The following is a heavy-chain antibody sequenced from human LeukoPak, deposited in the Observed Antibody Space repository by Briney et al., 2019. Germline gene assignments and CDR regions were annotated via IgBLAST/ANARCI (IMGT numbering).Heavy chain of an antibody. V-gene: IGHV4-61*01. D-gene: IGHD6-13*01. Sequence: PSETLSLTCTVSGGSVNSGTFYWSWIRQPPGKGLEWIGYIYYSGTTNYNPSLKSRVTISLDTSKNQFSLKLSSVTAADTAVYYCARDAAAGTLGAFDIWGQGTMVTVSS. CDR2: IYYSGTT. CDR1: GGSVNSGTFY. J-gene: IGHJ3*02. CDR3: ARDAAAGTLGAFDI.